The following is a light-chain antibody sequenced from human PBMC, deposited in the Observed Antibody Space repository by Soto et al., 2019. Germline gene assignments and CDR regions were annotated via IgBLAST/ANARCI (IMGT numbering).Light chain of an antibody. CDR1: SSDVGGYNF. CDR2: DVS. Sequence: QSALTQPASVSGSPGQSITISCTGTSSDVGGYNFVSWFQQHPGKTPKLIIFDVSNRPSGVSNRFSGSKSGNTASLTISGLLAGDEADYYGASYTTSSTWVFGGGTKLTVL. V-gene: IGLV2-14*03. J-gene: IGLJ3*02. CDR3: ASYTTSSTWV.